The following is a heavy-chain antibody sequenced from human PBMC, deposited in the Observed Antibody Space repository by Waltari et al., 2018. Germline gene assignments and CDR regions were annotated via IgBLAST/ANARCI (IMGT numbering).Heavy chain of an antibody. CDR1: GGTFSSYA. V-gene: IGHV1-69*14. CDR3: ATLGYCSGGSCYPSY. CDR2: IIPIFGTA. J-gene: IGHJ4*02. Sequence: QVQLVQSGAEVKKPGSSVKVSCKASGGTFSSYAISWVRQAPGQGLEWMGGIIPIFGTANYAQKFQGRVTIIADKSTSTAYMELSSVTAADTAVYYCATLGYCSGGSCYPSYWGQGTLVTVSS. D-gene: IGHD2-15*01.